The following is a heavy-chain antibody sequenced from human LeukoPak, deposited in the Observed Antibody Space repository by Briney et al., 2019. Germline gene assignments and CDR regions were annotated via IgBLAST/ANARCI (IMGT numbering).Heavy chain of an antibody. J-gene: IGHJ3*02. CDR3: ARDLEGTISDYLVPYAFDI. V-gene: IGHV1-3*01. Sequence: ASVKVSCKASQYTLTDHDIHWVRQAPGQRLEWMGWINPGNGNTKYSQKFQGRVTITRDTSASIAYMELSSLTSEDTAVYYCARDLEGTISDYLVPYAFDIWGQGTMVTVSS. D-gene: IGHD6-25*01. CDR1: QYTLTDHD. CDR2: INPGNGNT.